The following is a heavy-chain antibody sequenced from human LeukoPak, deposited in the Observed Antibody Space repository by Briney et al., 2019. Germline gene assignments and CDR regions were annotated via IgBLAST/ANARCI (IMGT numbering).Heavy chain of an antibody. V-gene: IGHV3-7*04. Sequence: GRSLRLSCATSGFNFSDSRMTWVRQAPGKGLQWVANINRDGTEKHFLDSVEGRFTISRDNAKKSLYLQMSSLRPQDTALYFCVRGDWYFESWGQGTLVTVSS. CDR2: INRDGTEK. CDR1: GFNFSDSR. D-gene: IGHD2-21*01. CDR3: VRGDWYFES. J-gene: IGHJ4*02.